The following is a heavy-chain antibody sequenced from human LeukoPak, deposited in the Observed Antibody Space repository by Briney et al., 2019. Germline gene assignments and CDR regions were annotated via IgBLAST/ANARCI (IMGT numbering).Heavy chain of an antibody. CDR3: ARTGYDILTDY. D-gene: IGHD3-9*01. V-gene: IGHV4-34*01. CDR1: GGSFSGYY. J-gene: IGHJ4*02. Sequence: SETLSLTCAVYGGSFSGYYWSWIRQPPGKGLEWIGSIYYSGSTYYNPSLKSRVTISVDTSKNQFSLKLSSVTAADTAVYYCARTGYDILTDYWGQGTLVTVSS. CDR2: IYYSGST.